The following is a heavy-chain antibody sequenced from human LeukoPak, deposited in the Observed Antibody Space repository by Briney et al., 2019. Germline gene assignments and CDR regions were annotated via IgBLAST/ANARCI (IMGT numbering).Heavy chain of an antibody. D-gene: IGHD3-22*01. Sequence: KTSETLSLTCTVSGGSISSSSYYWGWIRQPPGKGLECIGSMYYSGSTYYNPPLKSRVTISVDTSKNQFSLNLRPVTAADTAVYYCVRLNGGYYEAIFDYWGQGTLVTVSS. CDR1: GGSISSSSYY. J-gene: IGHJ4*02. CDR3: VRLNGGYYEAIFDY. V-gene: IGHV4-39*01. CDR2: MYYSGST.